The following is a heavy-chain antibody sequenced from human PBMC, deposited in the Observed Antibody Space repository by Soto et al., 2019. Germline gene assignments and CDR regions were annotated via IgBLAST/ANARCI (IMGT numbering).Heavy chain of an antibody. J-gene: IGHJ4*02. CDR3: ARRRDYDFWSGYYEFDY. Sequence: SETLSLTCAVYGGSFSGYYWSWIRQPPGKGLEWIGEINHSGSTNYNPSLKSRVTISVDTSKNQFSLKLSSVTAADTAVYYCARRRDYDFWSGYYEFDYWGQGTLVTVSS. CDR2: INHSGST. V-gene: IGHV4-34*01. D-gene: IGHD3-3*01. CDR1: GGSFSGYY.